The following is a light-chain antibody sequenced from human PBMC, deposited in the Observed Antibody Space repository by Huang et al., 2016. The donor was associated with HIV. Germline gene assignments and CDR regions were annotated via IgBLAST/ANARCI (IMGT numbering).Light chain of an antibody. CDR1: QSILSSSNNKNY. Sequence: DIVMTQSPDSLAVSLGERATINCKSSQSILSSSNNKNYLAWYQQKPGQPPKLLINWASIREYGVPDRVSGSGSVTDFTLTISSLQAEDVAVYYCQQFYSTALTFGGGTKVEIK. CDR3: QQFYSTALT. V-gene: IGKV4-1*01. J-gene: IGKJ4*01. CDR2: WAS.